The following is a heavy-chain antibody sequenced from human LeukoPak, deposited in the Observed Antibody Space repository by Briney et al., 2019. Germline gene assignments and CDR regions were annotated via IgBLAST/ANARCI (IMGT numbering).Heavy chain of an antibody. CDR1: GFTFSNFW. CDR2: INQDGSEK. D-gene: IGHD6-19*01. CDR3: ARCSGWAFKN. J-gene: IGHJ4*02. V-gene: IGHV3-7*01. Sequence: TGGSLRLSCAASGFTFSNFWMRWVRQAPGKGLEWVANINQDGSEKNYVDSVKGRFTISRDSAKNSLYLQMDSLRVEDTAIYYCARCSGWAFKNWGQGTLVTVSS.